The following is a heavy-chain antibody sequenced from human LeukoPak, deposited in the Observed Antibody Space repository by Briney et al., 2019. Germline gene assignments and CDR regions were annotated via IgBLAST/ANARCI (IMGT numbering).Heavy chain of an antibody. Sequence: SETLSLTCTVSGGSFSSYYWSWIRQPAGKGLEWIGRIYTSGSTNYNPSLKSRVTISVDKSKNQFSLKLSSVTAADTAVYYCARARGDPDYFDYWGQGTLVTVSS. J-gene: IGHJ4*02. CDR3: ARARGDPDYFDY. CDR1: GGSFSSYY. D-gene: IGHD3-16*01. CDR2: IYTSGST. V-gene: IGHV4-4*07.